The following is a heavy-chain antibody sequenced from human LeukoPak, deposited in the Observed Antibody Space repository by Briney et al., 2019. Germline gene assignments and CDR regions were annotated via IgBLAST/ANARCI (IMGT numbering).Heavy chain of an antibody. CDR3: ARGVSYYDSSGYYNEYFQH. Sequence: SETLSLTCTVSGGSISSYYWSWIGQPPGKGLEWIGYIYYSGSTNYNPSLKSRVTISVDTSKNQFSLKLSSVTAADTAVYYCARGVSYYDSSGYYNEYFQHWGQGTLVTVSS. D-gene: IGHD3-22*01. V-gene: IGHV4-59*08. CDR2: IYYSGST. J-gene: IGHJ1*01. CDR1: GGSISSYY.